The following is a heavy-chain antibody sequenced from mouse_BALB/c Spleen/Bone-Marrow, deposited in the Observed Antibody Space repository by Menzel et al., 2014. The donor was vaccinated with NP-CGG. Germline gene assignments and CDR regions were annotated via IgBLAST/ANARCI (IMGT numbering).Heavy chain of an antibody. V-gene: IGHV5-9-2*01. CDR3: ARHAYYDQTEVSFVC. CDR2: ISGDGRXT. J-gene: IGHJ3*01. CDR1: GFSSSNYG. D-gene: IGHD2-4*01. Sequence: DVMLVESGGGLVKSGRSLKLSCAASGFSSSNYGMSWLRQTPEKRLEWVATISGDGRXTFYSDSVKGRFTISRDNAKNNLYLQLSSLRSEDTALYCCARHAYYDQTEVSFVCWGQGTLVTVSA.